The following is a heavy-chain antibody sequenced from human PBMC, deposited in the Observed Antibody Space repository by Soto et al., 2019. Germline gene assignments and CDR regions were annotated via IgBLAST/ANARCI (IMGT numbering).Heavy chain of an antibody. V-gene: IGHV3-23*01. J-gene: IGHJ4*02. Sequence: EVQLLDSGGGLVQPGGSLRLSCAASGFTFSNYAMTWVRQGPGKGLEWVSGISGRGGRSYYADSVKSPFTISRDNSKSTLYLQMNSLRAEDTAVYYCAKAYFVWSSEQPYYFDYWGQGALVTVSS. CDR1: GFTFSNYA. D-gene: IGHD3-16*01. CDR3: AKAYFVWSSEQPYYFDY. CDR2: ISGRGGRS.